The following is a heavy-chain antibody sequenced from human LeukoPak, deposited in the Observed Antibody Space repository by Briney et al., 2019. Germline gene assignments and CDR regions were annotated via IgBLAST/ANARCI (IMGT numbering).Heavy chain of an antibody. CDR2: ISAYNGNT. D-gene: IGHD3-22*01. CDR1: GYTFTSYG. V-gene: IGHV1-18*01. Sequence: ASVKVSCKASGYTFTSYGISWVRQAPGQGLEWMGWISAYNGNTNYAQKLQGRVTMTTDTSTSTAYMERRRLRSDETAVYYCARERGYDSSGYYRYYFDYWGQGTLVTVSS. CDR3: ARERGYDSSGYYRYYFDY. J-gene: IGHJ4*02.